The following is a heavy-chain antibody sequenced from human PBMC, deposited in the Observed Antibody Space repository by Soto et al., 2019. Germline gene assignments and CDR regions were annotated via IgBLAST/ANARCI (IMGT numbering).Heavy chain of an antibody. CDR3: ARQGRNTKIVLVKHYAADF. D-gene: IGHD3-22*01. Sequence: SETMYLTSTVSSGSISSTSYYWAWIRQPPGKGLEWIGAIYYDGTTYYTESLKSRVSISVDTSKNQFSLKLNSVTAADTAVYFCARQGRNTKIVLVKHYAADFWGQGTAVTVSS. CDR2: IYYDGTT. CDR1: SGSISSTSYY. J-gene: IGHJ6*02. V-gene: IGHV4-39*01.